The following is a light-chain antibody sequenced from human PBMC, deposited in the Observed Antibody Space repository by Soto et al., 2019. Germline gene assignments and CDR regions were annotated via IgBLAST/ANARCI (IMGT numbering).Light chain of an antibody. Sequence: QSVLTQPPSASGTPGQRVTISCSGSSSNIGSNTVNWYQQLPGTAPKLLIYSNNQRPSGVPDRLSGSKSGTSASLAISGLQSEDEADYYCAAWDDRLNGDVFGTGTKVTVL. V-gene: IGLV1-44*01. CDR1: SSNIGSNT. J-gene: IGLJ1*01. CDR2: SNN. CDR3: AAWDDRLNGDV.